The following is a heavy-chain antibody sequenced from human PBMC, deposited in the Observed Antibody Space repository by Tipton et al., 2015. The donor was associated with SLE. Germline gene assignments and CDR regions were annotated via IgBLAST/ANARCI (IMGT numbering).Heavy chain of an antibody. CDR2: INNDGSGT. D-gene: IGHD4-11*01. V-gene: IGHV3-74*01. CDR1: GFTFSRYA. CDR3: ARDGIPTVTFDY. Sequence: SLRLSCAASGFTFSRYAMSWVRQAPGKGLEWVSRINNDGSGTSYADSVKGRFTISKDHAKNTLYLQMNSLRAEDTAVYYCARDGIPTVTFDYWGQGTLVTVSS. J-gene: IGHJ4*02.